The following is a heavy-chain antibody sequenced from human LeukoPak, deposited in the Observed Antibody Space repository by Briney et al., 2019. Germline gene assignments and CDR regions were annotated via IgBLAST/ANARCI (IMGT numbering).Heavy chain of an antibody. Sequence: SETLSLTCTVSGDSMSSSSYYWGWIRQPPGKGLEWIGSFYYSGSTYYTPSLKSRVTISVDTSKNQFSLKLSSVTAADTAVYYCARGYCTNAVCSLGPTQAWGQGTLVTVSS. V-gene: IGHV4-39*07. D-gene: IGHD2-8*01. CDR3: ARGYCTNAVCSLGPTQA. CDR1: GDSMSSSSYY. J-gene: IGHJ4*02. CDR2: FYYSGST.